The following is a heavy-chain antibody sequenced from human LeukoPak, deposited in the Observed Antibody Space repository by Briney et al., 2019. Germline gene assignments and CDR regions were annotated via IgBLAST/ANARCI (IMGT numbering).Heavy chain of an antibody. Sequence: GGSLRLSCAASGFTFSDYYMSWLRQAPGKGLEWVSYISSSGSTIYYADSVKGRFTISRDNAKNSLYLQMNSLRAEDTTVYYCATDRAYYDFWSGYLEDYWGQGTLVTVSS. CDR2: ISSSGSTI. V-gene: IGHV3-11*04. D-gene: IGHD3-3*01. CDR3: ATDRAYYDFWSGYLEDY. CDR1: GFTFSDYY. J-gene: IGHJ4*02.